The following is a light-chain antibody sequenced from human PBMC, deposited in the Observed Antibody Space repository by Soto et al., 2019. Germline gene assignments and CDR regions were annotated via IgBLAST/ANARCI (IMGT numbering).Light chain of an antibody. CDR1: TSNIGSHY. CDR3: GTWDSSLATFL. V-gene: IGLV1-51*01. Sequence: QSVLTQPPSVSAAPGQKVTISCSGSTSNIGSHYVSWYQHLPGTAPTLLIFDNNKRPSGIPDRFSGSKSGTSATLAITGLQTGDEADYFCGTWDSSLATFLFAGGTKVTVL. J-gene: IGLJ2*01. CDR2: DNN.